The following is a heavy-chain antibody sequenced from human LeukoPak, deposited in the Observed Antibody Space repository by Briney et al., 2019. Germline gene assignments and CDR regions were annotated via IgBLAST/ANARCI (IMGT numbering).Heavy chain of an antibody. CDR3: ARRLTQYDCFDP. Sequence: SQTLSLTCALSGDSVSSNSVTWNWIRQSPSRGLEWLGRTYYRSTWYNDYAVSVSGRITVNPDTSKNQFSLHLNSVTPEDTAVYYCARRLTQYDCFDPWGQGILVTVSS. D-gene: IGHD2-2*01. J-gene: IGHJ5*02. CDR2: TYYRSTWYN. CDR1: GDSVSSNSVT. V-gene: IGHV6-1*01.